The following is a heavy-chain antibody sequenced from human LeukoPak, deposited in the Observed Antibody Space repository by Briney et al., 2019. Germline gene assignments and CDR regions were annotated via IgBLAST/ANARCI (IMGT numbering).Heavy chain of an antibody. D-gene: IGHD3-16*01. CDR2: ISSSSSTI. J-gene: IGHJ4*02. Sequence: AGGSLRLSCAASGFTFSSYSMNWVRQAPGKGLEWISYISSSSSTIYYADSVKGRFTISRDNAKNSLYLQMNGLRAEDTAVYYCARVRASVDYWGQGTLVTVSS. CDR3: ARVRASVDY. V-gene: IGHV3-48*01. CDR1: GFTFSSYS.